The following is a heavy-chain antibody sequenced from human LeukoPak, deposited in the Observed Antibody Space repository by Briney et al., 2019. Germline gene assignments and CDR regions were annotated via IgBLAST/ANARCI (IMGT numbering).Heavy chain of an antibody. CDR3: ARAVAVAGTVAFDI. V-gene: IGHV1-2*02. D-gene: IGHD6-19*01. CDR2: INPHSGGT. Sequence: ASVKVSCKASGYSSTGYYMHWVRQAPGQGLEWMGWINPHSGGTNSAQKFQGRVTMTRDTSISTAYMEVSRLRSDDTAVYYCARAVAVAGTVAFDIWGQGTMVTVSS. CDR1: GYSSTGYY. J-gene: IGHJ3*02.